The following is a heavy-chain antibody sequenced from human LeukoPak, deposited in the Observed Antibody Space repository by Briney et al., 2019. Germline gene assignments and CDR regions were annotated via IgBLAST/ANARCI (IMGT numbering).Heavy chain of an antibody. CDR2: INTNTGNP. CDR1: GYTFTSYA. J-gene: IGHJ6*03. D-gene: IGHD5-18*01. V-gene: IGHV7-4-1*02. Sequence: GASVKVSCKASGYTFTSYAMNWVRQAPGQGLEWMGWINTNTGNPTYAQGFTGRFVFSLDTSVSTAYLQISSLKAEDTAVYYCARWSYGYYYYYYYMDVWGKGTTVTVSS. CDR3: ARWSYGYYYYYYYMDV.